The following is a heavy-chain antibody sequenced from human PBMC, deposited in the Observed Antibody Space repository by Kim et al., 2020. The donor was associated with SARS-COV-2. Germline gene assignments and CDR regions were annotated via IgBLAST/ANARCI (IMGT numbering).Heavy chain of an antibody. CDR3: ARDRGRYCSGGSCSAFDY. CDR2: INAGNGNT. CDR1: GYTFTSYA. V-gene: IGHV1-3*01. D-gene: IGHD2-15*01. J-gene: IGHJ4*02. Sequence: ASVKVSCKASGYTFTSYAMHWVRQAPGQRLEWMGWINAGNGNTKYSQKFQGRVTITRDTSASTAYMELSSLRSEDTAVYYCARDRGRYCSGGSCSAFDYWGQGPLLTVSP.